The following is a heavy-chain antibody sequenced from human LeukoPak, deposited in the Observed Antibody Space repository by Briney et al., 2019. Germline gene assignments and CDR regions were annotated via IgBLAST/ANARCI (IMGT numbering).Heavy chain of an antibody. J-gene: IGHJ4*02. V-gene: IGHV3-73*01. CDR2: IQSKANSYAT. Sequence: GGSLRLSCAASGFTFSGSAMHWVRQASGKGLEWVGRIQSKANSYATAYAASVKGRFTISRDDSKNTVYLQMNSLKTEDTAVYYCTSTYYGSGSYNWGQGTLVTVSS. CDR3: TSTYYGSGSYN. D-gene: IGHD3-10*01. CDR1: GFTFSGSA.